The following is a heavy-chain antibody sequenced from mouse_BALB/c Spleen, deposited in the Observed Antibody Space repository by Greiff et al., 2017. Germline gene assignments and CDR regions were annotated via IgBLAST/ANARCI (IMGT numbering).Heavy chain of an antibody. Sequence: EVQLVESGPSLVKPSQTLSLTCSVTGDSITSGYWNWIRKFPGNKLEYMGYISYSGSTYYNPSLKSRISITRDTSKNQYYLQLNSVTTEDTATYYCARWLYRYDYYYAMDYWGQGTSVTVSS. CDR2: ISYSGST. J-gene: IGHJ4*01. V-gene: IGHV3-8*02. CDR1: GDSITSGY. CDR3: ARWLYRYDYYYAMDY. D-gene: IGHD2-14*01.